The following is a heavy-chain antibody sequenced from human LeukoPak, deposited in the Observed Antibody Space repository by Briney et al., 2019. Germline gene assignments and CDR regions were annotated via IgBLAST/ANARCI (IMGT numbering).Heavy chain of an antibody. CDR2: IYYSGST. V-gene: IGHV4-39*01. J-gene: IGHJ6*03. CDR1: GGSISSSSYY. Sequence: PSETLSLTCTVSGGSISSSSYYWGWIRQPPWKGLEWIGSIYYSGSTYYNPSLKSRVTISVDTSKNQFSLKLSSVTAADTAVYCCARKDNPYYYMDVWGKGTTVTVSS. D-gene: IGHD1-14*01. CDR3: ARKDNPYYYMDV.